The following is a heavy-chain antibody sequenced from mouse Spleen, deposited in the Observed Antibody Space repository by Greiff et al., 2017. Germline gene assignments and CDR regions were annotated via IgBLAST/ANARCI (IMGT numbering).Heavy chain of an antibody. CDR3: AREGIYYGFDEGFAY. J-gene: IGHJ3*01. CDR1: GYAFSSSW. Sequence: VQLQQSGPELVKPGASVKISCKASGYAFSSSWMNWVKQRPGKGLEWIGRIYPGDGDTNYNGKFKGKATLTADKSSSTAYMQLSSLTSEDSAVYFCAREGIYYGFDEGFAYWGQGTLVTVSA. V-gene: IGHV1-82*01. D-gene: IGHD2-2*01. CDR2: IYPGDGDT.